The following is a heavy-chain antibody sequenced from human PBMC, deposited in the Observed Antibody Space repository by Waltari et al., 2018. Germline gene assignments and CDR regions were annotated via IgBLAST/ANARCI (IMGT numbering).Heavy chain of an antibody. CDR1: GITFDDYA. CDR2: ISWNSGII. V-gene: IGHV3-9*01. Sequence: EVEVVESGGGLVQPGRSLRLSCVVSGITFDDYAINWFRQIPGKGLEWVSGISWNSGIIGYADSVRGRFTISRDNARNSLYLQMDNLRPDDSAVYYCATIRTREWELRSYFEYWGQGTLVTVSS. CDR3: ATIRTREWELRSYFEY. J-gene: IGHJ4*02. D-gene: IGHD1-26*01.